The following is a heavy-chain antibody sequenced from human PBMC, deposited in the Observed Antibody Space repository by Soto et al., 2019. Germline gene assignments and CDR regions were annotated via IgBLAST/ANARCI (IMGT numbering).Heavy chain of an antibody. Sequence: QVQLVESGGGVLKPGRSQRLSCAASGFTFSSYGMHWVRKAPGKGLEWVAVISYHGSDKYYADSVKGRFTISRDNSKNTLYLQMDSLRAEDTAVYYCAKDHLTTTVTTVGYWGQGTLVTVSS. D-gene: IGHD4-17*01. CDR1: GFTFSSYG. V-gene: IGHV3-30*18. J-gene: IGHJ4*02. CDR3: AKDHLTTTVTTVGY. CDR2: ISYHGSDK.